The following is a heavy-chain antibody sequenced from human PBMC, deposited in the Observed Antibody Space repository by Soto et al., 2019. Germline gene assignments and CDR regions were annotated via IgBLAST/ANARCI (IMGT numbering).Heavy chain of an antibody. CDR3: AQERYGDHGGIDY. CDR2: ITGSGGST. D-gene: IGHD4-17*01. J-gene: IGHJ4*02. V-gene: IGHV3-23*01. Sequence: LSXAASGFTFSTYAMIWVRQAPGKGLEWVSVITGSGGSTYXADSVKGRFTISRDTSKNTLFLQMNSLRAEDTAVYYCAQERYGDHGGIDYWGQGTMVTVS. CDR1: GFTFSTYA.